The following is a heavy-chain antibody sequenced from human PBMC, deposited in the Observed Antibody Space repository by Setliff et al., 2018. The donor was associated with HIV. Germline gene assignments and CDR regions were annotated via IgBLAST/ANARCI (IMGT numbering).Heavy chain of an antibody. CDR2: IIPFVNIA. D-gene: IGHD5-18*01. CDR3: ARGWSEDTSMVQVEYFEH. V-gene: IGHV1-69*10. CDR1: GGTLSNYA. Sequence: SVKVSCKASGGTLSNYAISWVRQAPGQGLEWVGGIIPFVNIANYAQKFQGRVTMTADKSTSTVYMELRSLRSEDTAVYFCARGWSEDTSMVQVEYFEHWGQGTLVTVSS. J-gene: IGHJ1*01.